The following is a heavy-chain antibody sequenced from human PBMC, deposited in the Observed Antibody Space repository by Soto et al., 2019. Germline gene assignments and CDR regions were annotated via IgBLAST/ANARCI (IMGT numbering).Heavy chain of an antibody. CDR3: ARDRYYNDSRGGGMDV. J-gene: IGHJ6*02. CDR1: GFTFSSCE. CDR2: ISSSGSTI. V-gene: IGHV3-48*03. D-gene: IGHD3-22*01. Sequence: EVQLVESGGGLVQPGGSLRLSCAASGFTFSSCEMNWVRQAPGKGLEWVSYISSSGSTIYYANSVKGRFTISRDNAKNSLYLQMNNLRAEDTAVYYCARDRYYNDSRGGGMDVWGQGTTVTVSS.